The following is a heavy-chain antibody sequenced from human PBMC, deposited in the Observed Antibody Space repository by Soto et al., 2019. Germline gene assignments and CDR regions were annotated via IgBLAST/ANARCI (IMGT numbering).Heavy chain of an antibody. CDR2: ISPSTGET. D-gene: IGHD6-13*01. V-gene: IGHV1-18*01. CDR3: ALDWYHRFDP. J-gene: IGHJ5*02. CDR1: GYSFSSYG. Sequence: QVQLVQSGPEVKKPGASVKVSCKASGYSFSSYGITWVRQAPGQGLEWMGWISPSTGETNYAQKFHGRVTVTTDRSTTSAYLELSSLRPNDTAGYYCALDWYHRFDPWSRGTLVTVSS.